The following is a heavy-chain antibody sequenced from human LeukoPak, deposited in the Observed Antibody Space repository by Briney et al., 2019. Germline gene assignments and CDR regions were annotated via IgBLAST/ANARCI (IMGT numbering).Heavy chain of an antibody. CDR3: ARGYYDYVWGSYRPFDY. CDR1: GGTFSSYA. J-gene: IGHJ4*02. V-gene: IGHV1-69*13. D-gene: IGHD3-16*02. CDR2: IIPIFGTA. Sequence: ASVNVSCKASGGTFSSYAISWVRQAPGQGLEWMGGIIPIFGTANYAQKFQGRVTITADESTSTAYMELSSLRSEDTAVYYCARGYYDYVWGSYRPFDYWGQGTLVTVSS.